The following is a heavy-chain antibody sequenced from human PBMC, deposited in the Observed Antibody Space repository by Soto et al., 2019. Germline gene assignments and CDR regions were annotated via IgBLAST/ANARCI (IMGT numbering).Heavy chain of an antibody. Sequence: SETLSLTCTVSGGSISSYYWSWIRQPPGKGLEWIGYIYYSGSTNYNPSLKSRVTISVDTSKNQFSLKLSSVTAADTAVYYCARADYGGNSLYYYYGMDVWGQGTTVTVSS. CDR1: GGSISSYY. CDR2: IYYSGST. CDR3: ARADYGGNSLYYYYGMDV. J-gene: IGHJ6*02. V-gene: IGHV4-59*01. D-gene: IGHD4-17*01.